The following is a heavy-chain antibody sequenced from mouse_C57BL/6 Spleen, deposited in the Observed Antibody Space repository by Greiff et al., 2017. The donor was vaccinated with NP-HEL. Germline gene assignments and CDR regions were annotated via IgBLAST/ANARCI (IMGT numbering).Heavy chain of an antibody. CDR2: ISYDGSN. CDR1: GYSITSGYY. Sequence: DVKLQESGPGLVKPSQSLSLTCSVTGYSITSGYYWNWIRQFPGNKLEWMGYISYDGSNNYNPSLKNRISITRDTSKNQFFLKLNSVTTEDTATYYCARDNWVFAYWGQGTLVTVSA. J-gene: IGHJ3*01. V-gene: IGHV3-6*01. D-gene: IGHD4-1*01. CDR3: ARDNWVFAY.